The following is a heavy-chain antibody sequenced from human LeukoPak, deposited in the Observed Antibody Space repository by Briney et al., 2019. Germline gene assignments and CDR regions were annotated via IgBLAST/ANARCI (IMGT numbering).Heavy chain of an antibody. J-gene: IGHJ5*02. Sequence: ASVKVSCKASGGTFIIYAIRWVRQAPGQGLEWMGRIIPILGIANYAQKFQGRVTITADKSTSTAYMELSSLRSEDTAVYYCARDTRYYYDSSGYYPGDPWGQGTLVTVSS. V-gene: IGHV1-69*04. CDR1: GGTFIIYA. D-gene: IGHD3-22*01. CDR2: IIPILGIA. CDR3: ARDTRYYYDSSGYYPGDP.